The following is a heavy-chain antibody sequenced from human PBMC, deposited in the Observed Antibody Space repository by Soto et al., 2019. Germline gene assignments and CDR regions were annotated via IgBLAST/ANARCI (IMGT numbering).Heavy chain of an antibody. Sequence: PGGSLRLSCAASGFTFSSYAMSWVRQAPGKGLEWVSAISGSGGSTYYADSVKGRFTISRDNSKNTLYLQMNSLRAEDTAVYYCAKFGGIPYYDSSGYPSSGYWGQGTLVTVSS. CDR1: GFTFSSYA. CDR3: AKFGGIPYYDSSGYPSSGY. CDR2: ISGSGGST. D-gene: IGHD3-22*01. V-gene: IGHV3-23*01. J-gene: IGHJ4*02.